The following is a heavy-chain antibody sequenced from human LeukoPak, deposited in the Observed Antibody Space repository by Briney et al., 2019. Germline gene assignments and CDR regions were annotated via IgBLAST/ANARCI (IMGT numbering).Heavy chain of an antibody. CDR2: INHSGST. Sequence: TSETLSLTRAVHGGSFSGYYWSWIRPPPGKGLGRIGEINHSGSTNYNPSLKSRVTISVDTSKNQFSLKLSSVTAADTAVYYCASLRRVVRGPNDYWGQGTLVTVSS. CDR1: GGSFSGYY. D-gene: IGHD3-10*01. J-gene: IGHJ4*02. V-gene: IGHV4-34*01. CDR3: ASLRRVVRGPNDY.